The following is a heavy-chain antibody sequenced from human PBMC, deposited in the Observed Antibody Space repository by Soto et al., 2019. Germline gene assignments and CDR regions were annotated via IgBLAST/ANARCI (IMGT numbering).Heavy chain of an antibody. J-gene: IGHJ6*02. CDR1: GFTFGDYA. V-gene: IGHV3-49*03. Sequence: GGSLRLSCTASGFTFGDYAMSWFRQAPGKGLEWVGFIRSKAYGGTTEYAASVKGRFTISRDDSKSIAYLQMNSLKTEDTAVYYCTTSGYDQEGYYYYGMDVWGQGTTVTVSS. CDR3: TTSGYDQEGYYYYGMDV. D-gene: IGHD5-12*01. CDR2: IRSKAYGGTT.